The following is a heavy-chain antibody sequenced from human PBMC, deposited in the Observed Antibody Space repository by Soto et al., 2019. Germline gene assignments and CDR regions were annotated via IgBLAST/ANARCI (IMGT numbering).Heavy chain of an antibody. Sequence: EVQLVETGGGMIQPGGSLRLSCAVSGFSVSSNYMSWVRQAPGKGLEWVSLIYSGGTTSYADSVKGRFIISRDSSKNTLFLQMNSLRVEDTAVYYCARRYIVEVTGDYWGQGTLVTVSS. V-gene: IGHV3-53*02. CDR2: IYSGGTT. CDR1: GFSVSSNY. D-gene: IGHD5-12*01. CDR3: ARRYIVEVTGDY. J-gene: IGHJ4*02.